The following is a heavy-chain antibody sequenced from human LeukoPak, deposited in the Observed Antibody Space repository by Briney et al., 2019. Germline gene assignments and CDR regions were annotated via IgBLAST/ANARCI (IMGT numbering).Heavy chain of an antibody. V-gene: IGHV3-21*01. CDR3: ARDRGVLVPYYFDY. Sequence: GGSLRLSCAASGFTFSSYSMTWVRQAPGKGLEWVSSISSSSSYIYYADSVKGRFTISRDIAKNSLYLQMNSLRAEDTAVYYCARDRGVLVPYYFDYWGQGTLVTVSS. D-gene: IGHD2-21*01. CDR1: GFTFSSYS. CDR2: ISSSSSYI. J-gene: IGHJ4*02.